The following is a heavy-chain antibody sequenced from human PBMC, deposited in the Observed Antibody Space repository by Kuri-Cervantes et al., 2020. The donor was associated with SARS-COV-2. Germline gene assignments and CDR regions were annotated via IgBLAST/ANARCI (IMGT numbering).Heavy chain of an antibody. CDR2: INSDGSST. J-gene: IGHJ4*02. Sequence: GESLKSSCAASGFTFSSYWMHWVRQAPGKGLVWVSRINSDGSSTSYADSVKGRFTISRDNSKNTLYLQMNSLRAEDTAVYYCAKDRGYSSSWYTFVGSDYWGQGTLVTVSS. CDR1: GFTFSSYW. D-gene: IGHD6-13*01. V-gene: IGHV3-74*01. CDR3: AKDRGYSSSWYTFVGSDY.